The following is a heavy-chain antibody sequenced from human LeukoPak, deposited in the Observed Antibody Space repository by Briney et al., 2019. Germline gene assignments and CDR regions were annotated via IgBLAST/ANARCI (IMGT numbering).Heavy chain of an antibody. V-gene: IGHV3-48*01. CDR1: GFSFGDYS. D-gene: IGHD2-2*01. CDR2: IFRASTTI. J-gene: IGHJ6*03. Sequence: GGSLILSCEASGFSFGDYSMNWVRQAPGTGLQWVAYIFRASTTIFYAASVKGRFTISRDNARNELYLQMNNLRVEDTAVYYCARDSRPYYMDVWGKGTTVNV. CDR3: ARDSRPYYMDV.